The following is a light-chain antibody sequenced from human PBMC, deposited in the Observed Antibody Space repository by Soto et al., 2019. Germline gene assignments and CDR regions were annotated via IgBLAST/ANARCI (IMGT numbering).Light chain of an antibody. Sequence: DIVMTQSPDSLAVSLGERATINCKSSQSVLYSSNNKNSVAWYQQKPGQPPQLLIYWASTRESGVPDRFSGSESGTDFTLTISSLQSEDSAVYYCQQYNDWPPWTFGQGTKVEI. CDR3: QQYNDWPPWT. J-gene: IGKJ1*01. V-gene: IGKV4-1*01. CDR1: QSVLYSSNNKNS. CDR2: WAS.